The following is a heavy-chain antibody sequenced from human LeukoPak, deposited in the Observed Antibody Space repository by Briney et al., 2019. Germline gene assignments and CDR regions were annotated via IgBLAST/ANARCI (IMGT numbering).Heavy chain of an antibody. CDR3: ARDLLRGTMVRGFGY. D-gene: IGHD3-10*01. J-gene: IGHJ4*02. Sequence: ASVKVSCKASGYTFTSYYMHWVRQAPGQGLEWMGIINPSGGSTSYAQKFQGRVTMTRDMSTSTVYMELSSLRSEDTAVYYCARDLLRGTMVRGFGYWGQGTLVTVSS. CDR1: GYTFTSYY. CDR2: INPSGGST. V-gene: IGHV1-46*01.